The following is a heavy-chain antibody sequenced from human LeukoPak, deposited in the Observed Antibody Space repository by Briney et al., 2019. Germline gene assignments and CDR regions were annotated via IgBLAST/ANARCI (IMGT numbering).Heavy chain of an antibody. Sequence: PGGSLRLSCAASGSTFSSYWMSWVRQAPGKGLEWVANIKQDGSEKYYVDSVKGRFTISRDNAKNSLYLQMNSLRAEDTAVYYCARDPLGGATIGWGQGTLVTVSS. D-gene: IGHD5-24*01. CDR1: GSTFSSYW. CDR3: ARDPLGGATIG. CDR2: IKQDGSEK. V-gene: IGHV3-7*01. J-gene: IGHJ4*02.